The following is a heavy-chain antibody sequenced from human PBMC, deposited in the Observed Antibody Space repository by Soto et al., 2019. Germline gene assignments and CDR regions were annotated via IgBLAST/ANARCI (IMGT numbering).Heavy chain of an antibody. V-gene: IGHV1-69*01. D-gene: IGHD4-17*01. CDR2: IIPVFGTA. J-gene: IGHJ4*02. Sequence: QVQLVQSGAEVKKPGSSVKVSCKASGGTFSSYAISWVRQAPGQGLEWMGGIIPVFGTANYAQKFQGRVTITADESTSTAYMELSSLRSEDTAVYYCARASTVNYGDYFWDYFDYWGQGTLVTVSS. CDR1: GGTFSSYA. CDR3: ARASTVNYGDYFWDYFDY.